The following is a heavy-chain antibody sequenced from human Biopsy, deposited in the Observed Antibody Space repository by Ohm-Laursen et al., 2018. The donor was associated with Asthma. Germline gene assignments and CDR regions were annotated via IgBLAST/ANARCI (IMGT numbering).Heavy chain of an antibody. CDR3: ARDSGYYYGSGTYSGGFSLEY. V-gene: IGHV3-30*03. D-gene: IGHD3-10*01. CDR2: ISYDGNHK. Sequence: SLRLSCTASGFMFRSFGMHWVRQAPGKGLEWVAVISYDGNHKFYADSVKGRFSISRDNSKNTLYLEMNSLRAEDTARYYCARDSGYYYGSGTYSGGFSLEYWGQGTLVTVSS. J-gene: IGHJ4*02. CDR1: GFMFRSFG.